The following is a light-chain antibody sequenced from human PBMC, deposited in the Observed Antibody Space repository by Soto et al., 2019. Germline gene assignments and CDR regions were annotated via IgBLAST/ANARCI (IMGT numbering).Light chain of an antibody. CDR3: ISYTDRQSYL. CDR2: AVS. CDR1: SRYIVSYDH. Sequence: ITISCSGPSRYIVSYDHVAWYQQFPGKSPKLIIYAVSDRPAGVSDRFSGSKSGISASLTISGLQTEDEADYYCISYTDRQSYLFGTGTKVTVL. V-gene: IGLV2-14*03. J-gene: IGLJ1*01.